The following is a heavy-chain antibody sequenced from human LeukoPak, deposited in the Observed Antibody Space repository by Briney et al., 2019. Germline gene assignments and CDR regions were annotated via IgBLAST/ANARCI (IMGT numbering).Heavy chain of an antibody. CDR2: ISAYNGNT. CDR1: GYTFTSYG. Sequence: ASVKVSCKASGYTFTSYGISWVRQAPGQGLEWMGWISAYNGNTNYAQRLQGRVTMTTDTSTSTAYMELRSLRSDDTAVYYCARDRGYLGYCSSTSCYRSYYMDVWGKGTTVTVSS. D-gene: IGHD2-2*01. CDR3: ARDRGYLGYCSSTSCYRSYYMDV. J-gene: IGHJ6*03. V-gene: IGHV1-18*01.